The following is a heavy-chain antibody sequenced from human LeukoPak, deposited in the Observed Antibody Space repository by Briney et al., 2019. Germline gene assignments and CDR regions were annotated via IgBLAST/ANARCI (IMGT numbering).Heavy chain of an antibody. CDR1: VYSFLNYG. CDR2: ISVYNCKI. Sequence: GASVNVSRKASVYSFLNYGISWLRQAPGQGLDWVGWISVYNCKIHYAQKLQARVTVTTDTSTNTAYMALRSLRSDDTAVYYCPRAINYGSGSYYLFDYWGQGNLVTVSS. D-gene: IGHD3-10*01. V-gene: IGHV1-18*01. CDR3: PRAINYGSGSYYLFDY. J-gene: IGHJ4*02.